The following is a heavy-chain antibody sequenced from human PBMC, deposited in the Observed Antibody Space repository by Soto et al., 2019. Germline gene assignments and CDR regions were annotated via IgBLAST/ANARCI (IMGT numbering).Heavy chain of an antibody. CDR3: ATWQDGGYSYGPYFDY. J-gene: IGHJ4*02. Sequence: PSETLSLTCAVSGGSISSSNWWSWVRQPPGKGLEWIGEIYHSGSTNYNPSLKSRVTISVDKSKNQFSLKLSSVTAADTAVYYCATWQDGGYSYGPYFDYWGQGTLVTVSS. V-gene: IGHV4-4*02. D-gene: IGHD5-18*01. CDR1: GGSISSSNW. CDR2: IYHSGST.